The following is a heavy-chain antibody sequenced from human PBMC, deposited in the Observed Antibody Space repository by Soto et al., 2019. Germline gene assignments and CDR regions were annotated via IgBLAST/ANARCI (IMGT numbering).Heavy chain of an antibody. CDR2: ISAYNGNT. V-gene: IGHV1-18*01. CDR1: GYTFTIYG. Sequence: ASVKVSCKASGYTFTIYGISWVRQAPGQGLEWMGWISAYNGNTNYAQKLQGRVTMTTDTSTSTAYMELRSLRSDDTAVYYCARDRGSSGSYSFDYWGQGTLVTVSS. CDR3: ARDRGSSGSYSFDY. D-gene: IGHD3-10*01. J-gene: IGHJ4*02.